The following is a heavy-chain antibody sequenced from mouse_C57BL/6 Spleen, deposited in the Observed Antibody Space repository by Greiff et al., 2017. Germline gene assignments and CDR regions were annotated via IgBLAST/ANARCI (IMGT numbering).Heavy chain of an antibody. CDR2: IYPGDGDT. CDR1: GYAFSSSW. CDR3: AIAWDSTGYAMDY. J-gene: IGHJ4*01. V-gene: IGHV1-82*01. D-gene: IGHD3-2*02. Sequence: QVQLQQSGPELVKPGASVKISCKASGYAFSSSWMNWVKQRPGKGLEWIGRIYPGDGDTNYNGKFKGKTTLTADKSSSTAYMQLSSLTSEYSAVYCCAIAWDSTGYAMDYWGQGTSGTVSS.